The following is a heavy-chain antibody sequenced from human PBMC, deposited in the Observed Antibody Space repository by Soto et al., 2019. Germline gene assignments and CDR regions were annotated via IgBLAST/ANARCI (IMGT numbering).Heavy chain of an antibody. CDR1: GFTVSSNY. V-gene: IGHV3-53*04. CDR3: ARLAAGGRFDI. J-gene: IGHJ3*02. Sequence: PGGSLRLSCAASGFTVSSNYMSWVRQAPGKGLEWVSVIYSGGSTYYADSVKGRFTISRHNSKNSLYLQMNSLRAEDTVVYYCARLAAGGRFDIWGQATMLTV. CDR2: IYSGGST. D-gene: IGHD6-13*01.